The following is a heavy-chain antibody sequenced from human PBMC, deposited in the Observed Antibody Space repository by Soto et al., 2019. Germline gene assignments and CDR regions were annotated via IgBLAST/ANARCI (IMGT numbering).Heavy chain of an antibody. V-gene: IGHV1-3*01. CDR3: ARSSTNSAAGHDY. Sequence: ASVKVSCKASGYNFTNYAIHWVRQAPGQRLEWMGWIKSGDGNTKYSQKFQDRVTITRDTSASTVNMELSSLTSEDTAVYYCARSSTNSAAGHDYWGQGTLVTVSS. CDR2: IKSGDGNT. D-gene: IGHD2-2*01. CDR1: GYNFTNYA. J-gene: IGHJ4*02.